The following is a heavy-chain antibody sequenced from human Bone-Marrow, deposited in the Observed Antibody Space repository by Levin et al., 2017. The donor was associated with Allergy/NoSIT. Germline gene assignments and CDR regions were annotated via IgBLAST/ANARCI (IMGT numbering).Heavy chain of an antibody. CDR1: GFTFSSYW. Sequence: GGSLRLSCAASGFTFSSYWMSWVRQAPGKGLEWVANIKQDGSEKYYVDSVKGRFTISRDNAKNSLYLQMNSLRAEDTAVYYCARDRATPAYYFDYWGQGTLVTVSS. CDR2: IKQDGSEK. V-gene: IGHV3-7*01. CDR3: ARDRATPAYYFDY. J-gene: IGHJ4*02. D-gene: IGHD5-12*01.